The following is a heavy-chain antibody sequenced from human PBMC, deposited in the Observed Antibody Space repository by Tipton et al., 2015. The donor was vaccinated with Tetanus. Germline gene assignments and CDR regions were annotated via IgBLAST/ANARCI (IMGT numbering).Heavy chain of an antibody. V-gene: IGHV3-7*01. CDR3: AVLQTGIFGY. CDR1: GFTFSYYW. Sequence: SLRLSCEASGFTFSYYWMSWVRQAPGKGLEWVANIKQDGLERNYVDSVKGRFIISRDNAKNSLFLQMNSLRAEDTAVYYCAVLQTGIFGYWGQGTVVTVSA. CDR2: IKQDGLER. J-gene: IGHJ4*02.